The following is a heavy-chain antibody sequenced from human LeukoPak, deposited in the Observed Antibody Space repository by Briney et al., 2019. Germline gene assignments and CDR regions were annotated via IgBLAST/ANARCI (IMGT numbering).Heavy chain of an antibody. D-gene: IGHD3-22*01. V-gene: IGHV3-23*01. CDR2: ISDSGGST. CDR1: GFTFSSYA. CDR3: AGGRETYYYDSSGYCFDY. Sequence: GGSLRLSCAASGFTFSSYAMSWVRQAPGKGLEWVSAISDSGGSTYYADSVKGRFTISRDNSKNTLYLQMNSLRAEDTAVYYCAGGRETYYYDSSGYCFDYWGQGTLVTVSS. J-gene: IGHJ4*02.